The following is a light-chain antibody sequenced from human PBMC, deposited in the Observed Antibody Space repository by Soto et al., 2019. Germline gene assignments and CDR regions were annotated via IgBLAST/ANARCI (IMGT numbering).Light chain of an antibody. CDR3: QQSYSTPRT. CDR1: RSIVSF. V-gene: IGKV1-39*01. J-gene: IGKJ3*01. CDR2: AAS. Sequence: DIQMIQSPSSLSASVGDRVTISCRASRSIVSFLNWYHQRPGAAPKRLIYAASTLQSGVPSRFSGRGAGTDFTLTISSLQPEDFGTYYCQQSYSTPRTFGPGTKVEIQ.